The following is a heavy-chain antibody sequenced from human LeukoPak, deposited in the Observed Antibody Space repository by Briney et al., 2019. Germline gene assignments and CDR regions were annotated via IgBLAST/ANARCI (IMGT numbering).Heavy chain of an antibody. J-gene: IGHJ6*02. CDR1: GGTFSSYA. V-gene: IGHV1-69*13. CDR3: ALLSGWYYYYYGMDV. CDR2: IIPIFGTA. Sequence: SVKVSCKASGGTFSSYAISWVRQAPGQGLEWMGGIIPIFGTANYAQKFQGRVTITADESTSTAYMELSSLRSGDTAVYYCALLSGWYYYYYGMDVWGQGTTVTVSS. D-gene: IGHD6-19*01.